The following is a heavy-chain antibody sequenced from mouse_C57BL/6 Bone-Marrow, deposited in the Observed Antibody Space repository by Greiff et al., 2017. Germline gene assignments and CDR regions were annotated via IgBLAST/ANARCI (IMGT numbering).Heavy chain of an antibody. J-gene: IGHJ2*01. Sequence: VQLQQSGAELVRPGASVKLSCTASGFNIKDDYMHWVKQRPEQGLEWIGWIDPENGDTEYASKFQGKATITADTSSNTAYLQLSSLTSEDTAVYYCTTYYYGSSFFDYWGQGTTLTDSS. V-gene: IGHV14-4*01. CDR3: TTYYYGSSFFDY. D-gene: IGHD1-1*01. CDR2: IDPENGDT. CDR1: GFNIKDDY.